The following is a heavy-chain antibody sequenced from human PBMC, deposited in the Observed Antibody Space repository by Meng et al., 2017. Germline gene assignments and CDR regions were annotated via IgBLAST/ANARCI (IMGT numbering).Heavy chain of an antibody. CDR2: INAGNGNT. V-gene: IGHV1-3*01. CDR3: ARDKLKTFDP. CDR1: GYTFTSYA. Sequence: QVQLVQSVAEVKKPVASVKVSCKASGYTFTSYAMHWVRQAPGQRLEWMGWINAGNGNTKYSQKFQGRVTITRDTSASTAYMELSSLRSEDTAVYYCARDKLKTFDPWGQGTLVTVSS. J-gene: IGHJ5*02.